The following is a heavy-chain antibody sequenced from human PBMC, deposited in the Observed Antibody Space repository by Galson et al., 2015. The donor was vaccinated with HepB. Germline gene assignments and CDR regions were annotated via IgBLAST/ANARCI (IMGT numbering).Heavy chain of an antibody. CDR1: GFTFSSYA. J-gene: IGHJ4*02. Sequence: SLRLSCAASGFTFSSYAMHWVRQAPGKGLEYVSAISSNGGSTYYADSVKGRFTISRDNSKNTLYLQMNSLRAEDTAVYYCAKDYYDSSGYYYFDYWGQGTLVTVSS. V-gene: IGHV3-64*04. CDR3: AKDYYDSSGYYYFDY. CDR2: ISSNGGST. D-gene: IGHD3-22*01.